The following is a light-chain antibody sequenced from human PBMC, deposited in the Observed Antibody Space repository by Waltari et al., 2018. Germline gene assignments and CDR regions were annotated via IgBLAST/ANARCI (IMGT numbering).Light chain of an antibody. CDR2: GNN. J-gene: IGLJ3*02. CDR1: NSNIGSRA. Sequence: QSILTQSPSASGTPGQRVTISCSGSNSNIGSRAVTWYQQLPGMAPKLVMYGNNQRSSGVPDRFSGSKSGTSASLAISGLQSEDEADYYCATWDDRLNWVFGGGTKLTVL. CDR3: ATWDDRLNWV. V-gene: IGLV1-44*01.